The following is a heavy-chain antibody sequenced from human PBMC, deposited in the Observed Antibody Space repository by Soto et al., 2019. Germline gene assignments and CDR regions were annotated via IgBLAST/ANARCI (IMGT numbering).Heavy chain of an antibody. Sequence: GGPLRLSCAASGFTFRDYYISWFRQAPGKGLEWVSYISSSGSTIYYADSVKGRFTISRDNAKNSLYLQMNSLRAEDTAVYYCAREVGDYGGNHNPESNWGQGTLVTVS. J-gene: IGHJ4*02. D-gene: IGHD4-17*01. CDR2: ISSSGSTI. CDR3: AREVGDYGGNHNPESN. V-gene: IGHV3-11*01. CDR1: GFTFRDYY.